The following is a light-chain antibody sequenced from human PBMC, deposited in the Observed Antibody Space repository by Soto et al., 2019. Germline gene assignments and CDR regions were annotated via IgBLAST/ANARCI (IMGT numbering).Light chain of an antibody. J-gene: IGLJ3*02. Sequence: QSVLTQPASVSGSPGQSITISCTGTSSDVGGYNYVSWYQQYPGKAPKLMIYEVSNRPSGVSNRFSGSKSGNTASLTISGLQDEDEADYYCGPHTGSKTAVFGGGTKLTVL. CDR2: EVS. CDR1: SSDVGGYNY. V-gene: IGLV2-14*01. CDR3: GPHTGSKTAV.